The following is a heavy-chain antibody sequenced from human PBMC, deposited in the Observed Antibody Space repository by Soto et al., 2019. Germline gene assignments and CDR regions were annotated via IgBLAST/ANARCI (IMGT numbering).Heavy chain of an antibody. Sequence: QVQLQESGPGLVKPSQTLSLTCTVSGGSISSGGYYWSWIRQHPGKGLEWIGYIYYSGSTYYNPSLKSGVTISVDTSKNQFSLKLSSVTAADTAVYYCARDGDCSGGSCRYGMDVWGQGTTVTVSS. CDR3: ARDGDCSGGSCRYGMDV. CDR1: GGSISSGGYY. CDR2: IYYSGST. J-gene: IGHJ6*02. V-gene: IGHV4-31*03. D-gene: IGHD2-15*01.